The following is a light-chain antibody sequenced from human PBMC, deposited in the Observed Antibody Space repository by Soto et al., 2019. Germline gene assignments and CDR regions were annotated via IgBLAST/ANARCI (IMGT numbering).Light chain of an antibody. Sequence: QPVLTQPPSVSGAPGQRVTISCTGSSSNIGAGHVVHWYQQFPGRAPNLLIYGSSNRPSGVPDRFSGSKSGTSASPAITGLQAEDEADYYCQSYDNGLSASVFGGGTKLTVL. CDR1: SSNIGAGHV. CDR2: GSS. J-gene: IGLJ2*01. V-gene: IGLV1-40*01. CDR3: QSYDNGLSASV.